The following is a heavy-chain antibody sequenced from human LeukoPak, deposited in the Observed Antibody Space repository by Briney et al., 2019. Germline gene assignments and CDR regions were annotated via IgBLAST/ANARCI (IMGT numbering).Heavy chain of an antibody. Sequence: ASVKVSCKASGGTFSSYAISWVRQAPGQGLEWMGGIIPIFGTANYAQKFQGRVTITTDESTSTAYMELSSLRSEDTAVYYCASVPVYGGNFQRKPGRYYYYYYMDVWGKGTTVTVSS. V-gene: IGHV1-69*05. D-gene: IGHD4-23*01. CDR1: GGTFSSYA. CDR2: IIPIFGTA. J-gene: IGHJ6*03. CDR3: ASVPVYGGNFQRKPGRYYYYYYMDV.